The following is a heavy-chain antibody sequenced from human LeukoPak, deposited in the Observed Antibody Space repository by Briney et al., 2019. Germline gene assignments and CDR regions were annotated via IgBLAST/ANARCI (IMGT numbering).Heavy chain of an antibody. Sequence: SETLSLTCTVSGASFTNYYWSWIRQPPGQGLEWIGFSSYNGNTNYNPSLKSRVTISVDMSKNQFSLRLKSVAAVDTAVYYCAREAGASGTVWFDPWGQGTLVTVSS. CDR1: GASFTNYY. CDR2: SSYNGNT. J-gene: IGHJ5*02. CDR3: AREAGASGTVWFDP. D-gene: IGHD3-10*01. V-gene: IGHV4-59*01.